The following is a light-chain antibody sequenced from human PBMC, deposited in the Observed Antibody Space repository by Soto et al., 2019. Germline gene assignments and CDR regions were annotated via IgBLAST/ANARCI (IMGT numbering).Light chain of an antibody. CDR3: QQYNNWPFS. J-gene: IGKJ1*01. CDR2: DVS. CDR1: QGVTTN. Sequence: EIVMTQSPDTLSVSPGERATLTCRAGQGVTTNFAWYQQKSGQSPRLLIYDVSIRATGVPARFSATGSETDFTLTTSGLQSGDSAVYFCQQYNNWPFSFGQGTKVDNK. V-gene: IGKV3-15*01.